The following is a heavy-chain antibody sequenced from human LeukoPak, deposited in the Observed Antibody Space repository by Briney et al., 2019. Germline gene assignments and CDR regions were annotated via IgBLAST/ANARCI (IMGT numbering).Heavy chain of an antibody. CDR1: GYTFTGYY. CDR2: INPNSGGT. CDR3: ARDSSSWYQHYYYGMDV. Sequence: ASVKVSCKASGYTFTGYYMHWVRQSPGQGLEWMGWINPNSGGTNYAQKFQGRVTMTRDTSISTAYMELSRLRSDDTAVYYCARDSSSWYQHYYYGMDVWGQGTTVTVSS. J-gene: IGHJ6*02. V-gene: IGHV1-2*02. D-gene: IGHD6-13*01.